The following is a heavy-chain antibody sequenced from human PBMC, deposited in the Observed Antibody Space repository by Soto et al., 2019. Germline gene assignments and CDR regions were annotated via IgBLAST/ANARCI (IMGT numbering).Heavy chain of an antibody. Sequence: EVQLVESGGGLVQPGRSLRLSCAASGFTFDDYAMHWVRQAPGKGLEWVSGIRWNSGSIGYADSVKGRFTISRDNAKNSLYLQMNSLRAEDTXXXXXAKVTGMVRGVTAXDYWGQG. CDR1: GFTFDDYA. V-gene: IGHV3-9*01. D-gene: IGHD3-10*01. J-gene: IGHJ4*02. CDR2: IRWNSGSI. CDR3: AKVTGMVRGVTAXDY.